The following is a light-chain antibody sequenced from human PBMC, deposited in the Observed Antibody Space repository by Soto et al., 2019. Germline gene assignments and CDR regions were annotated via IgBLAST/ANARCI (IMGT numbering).Light chain of an antibody. CDR3: CSYASSNPYV. V-gene: IGLV2-23*02. CDR2: EVS. J-gene: IGLJ1*01. Sequence: QSALTQPASVSGSPGQSITISCTGTSSDVGFYYLVSWYQQHPGKAPKLIIYEVSERPSGVSNRFSGSKSGNTASLTISGLQAEDEADYSCCSYASSNPYVFGPGTKVPV. CDR1: SSDVGFYYL.